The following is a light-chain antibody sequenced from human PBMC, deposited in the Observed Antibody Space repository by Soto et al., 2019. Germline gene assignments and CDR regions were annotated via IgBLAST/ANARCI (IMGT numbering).Light chain of an antibody. J-gene: IGKJ4*01. CDR3: QHRSNWPRPLT. CDR2: DAS. V-gene: IGKV3-11*01. CDR1: QSVTSD. Sequence: EIGLTQSPATLSLSPGERATLSCRASQSVTSDLAWYQQKPGQARRLLIYDASNRATGIPARFSGSGSGTEFTLTISSLEPEDFAVYYCQHRSNWPRPLTFGGGTKVQI.